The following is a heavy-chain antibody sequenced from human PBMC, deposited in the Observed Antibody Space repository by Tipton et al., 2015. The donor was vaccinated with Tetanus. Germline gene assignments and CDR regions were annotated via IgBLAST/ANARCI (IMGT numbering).Heavy chain of an antibody. CDR2: VYYTGNT. J-gene: IGHJ4*02. D-gene: IGHD3-16*01. Sequence: GLVKPSETLSLSCTVSGGSISSFYWSWIRQPPGKGLEWIGSVYYTGNTKYNPSLKSRVTISVDTSKSQFSLNLSSVTAADAAVYYCARENWSYGNSFDYWGQGIQVTVSS. V-gene: IGHV4-59*01. CDR3: ARENWSYGNSFDY. CDR1: GGSISSFY.